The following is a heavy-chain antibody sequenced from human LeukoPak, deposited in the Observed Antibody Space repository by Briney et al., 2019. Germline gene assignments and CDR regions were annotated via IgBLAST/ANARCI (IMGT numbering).Heavy chain of an antibody. Sequence: GGSLRLSCAASGFTFSSYAMSWVRQAPGKGLEWVSAISGSGGSTYYADSVKGRFTISRDNSKNTLYLQMNSLRAEDTAVYYCAKSNGGWYYYYGMDVWGQGTTVTVSS. J-gene: IGHJ6*02. D-gene: IGHD6-19*01. V-gene: IGHV3-23*01. CDR3: AKSNGGWYYYYGMDV. CDR1: GFTFSSYA. CDR2: ISGSGGST.